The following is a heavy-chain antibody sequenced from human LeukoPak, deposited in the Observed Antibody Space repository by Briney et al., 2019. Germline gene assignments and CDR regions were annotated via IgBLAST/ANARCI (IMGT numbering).Heavy chain of an antibody. CDR3: ARRRDGYNGNWYFDL. J-gene: IGHJ2*01. V-gene: IGHV4-39*07. Sequence: SDTLSLTCTVSGGSISSSSYYWGWIRQPPGKGLEWIGSIYYSGSTYYNPSLKSRVTISVDTSKNQFSLKLSSVTAADTAVYYCARRRDGYNGNWYFDLWGRGTLVTVSS. CDR2: IYYSGST. D-gene: IGHD5-24*01. CDR1: GGSISSSSYY.